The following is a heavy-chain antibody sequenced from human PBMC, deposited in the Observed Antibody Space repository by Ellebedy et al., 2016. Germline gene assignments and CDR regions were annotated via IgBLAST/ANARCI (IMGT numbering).Heavy chain of an antibody. D-gene: IGHD5-18*01. CDR2: INSDGSRS. J-gene: IGHJ6*02. V-gene: IGHV3-74*01. Sequence: GESLKISCAASGFTFSSYWIHWVRQAPGKGLVWVSRINSDGSRSTYADSVKGRFTISRDNAKNTLYLQMNSLRAEDTAVYYCARTHTAMLEYNYGMDVWGQGTTVTVSS. CDR3: ARTHTAMLEYNYGMDV. CDR1: GFTFSSYW.